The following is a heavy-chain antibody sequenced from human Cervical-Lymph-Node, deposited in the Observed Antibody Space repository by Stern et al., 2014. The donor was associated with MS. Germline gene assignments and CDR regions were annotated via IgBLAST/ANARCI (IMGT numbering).Heavy chain of an antibody. D-gene: IGHD2-15*01. Sequence: VQLGQAGAEVKKPGASVKVYCKASGYTFTSYGISWGLKAPGQGIEWKGLISAYNGNTHYARKLQGRVTMTTDTSTSTAYMELRSLRSDDTAVYYCARGLLGSENAFDIWGQGTMVTVSS. CDR1: GYTFTSYG. CDR2: ISAYNGNT. V-gene: IGHV1-18*01. CDR3: ARGLLGSENAFDI. J-gene: IGHJ3*02.